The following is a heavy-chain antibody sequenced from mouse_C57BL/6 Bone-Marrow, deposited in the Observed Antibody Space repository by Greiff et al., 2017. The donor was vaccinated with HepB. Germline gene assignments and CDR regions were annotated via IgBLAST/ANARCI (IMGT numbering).Heavy chain of an antibody. J-gene: IGHJ2*01. Sequence: QVQLKESGPELVKPGASVKLSCKASGYTFTSYDINWVKQRPGQGLEWIGWIYPRDGSTKYNEKFKGKATLTVDTSSSTAYMELHSLTSEDSAVYFCARSGGYDRFAYWGQGTTLTVSS. V-gene: IGHV1-85*01. CDR1: GYTFTSYD. CDR3: ARSGGYDRFAY. CDR2: IYPRDGST. D-gene: IGHD2-2*01.